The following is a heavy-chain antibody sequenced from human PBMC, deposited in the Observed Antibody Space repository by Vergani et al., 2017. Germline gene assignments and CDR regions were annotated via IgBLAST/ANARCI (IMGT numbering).Heavy chain of an antibody. J-gene: IGHJ6*02. V-gene: IGHV1-58*01. CDR2: IVVGSGNT. Sequence: QMQLVQSGPEVKKPGTSVKVSCKASGFTFTSSAVQWVRQARGQRLEWIGWIVVGSGNTNYAQKFQERVTITRDMSTSTAYMELSSLRSEDTAVYYCASSGGLYYYYYGMDVWGQGTTVTVSS. D-gene: IGHD3-10*01. CDR3: ASSGGLYYYYYGMDV. CDR1: GFTFTSSA.